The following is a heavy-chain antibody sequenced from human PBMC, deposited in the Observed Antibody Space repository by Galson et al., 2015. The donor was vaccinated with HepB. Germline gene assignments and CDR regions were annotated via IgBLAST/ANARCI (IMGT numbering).Heavy chain of an antibody. CDR3: AKERAGCGSDCYGYFDL. CDR1: GFTFSSYA. V-gene: IGHV3-23*01. J-gene: IGHJ2*01. Sequence: SLRLSCAASGFTFSSYAMSWVRQAPGKGLEWVSTISGSGGYTFYADSVKGRFTISRDNSKNTLYLQMNSLRAEDTAVYYCAKERAGCGSDCYGYFDLWGRGTLVTVSS. CDR2: ISGSGGYT. D-gene: IGHD2-21*02.